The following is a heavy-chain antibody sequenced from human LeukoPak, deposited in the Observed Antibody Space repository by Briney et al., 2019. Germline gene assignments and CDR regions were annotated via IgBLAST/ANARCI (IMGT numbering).Heavy chain of an antibody. V-gene: IGHV4-61*02. J-gene: IGHJ4*02. CDR3: ARESRRSYCNEY. Sequence: KPSETLSLTCTISGASISSGGYYWGWIRQPPGKGLEWIGRIYTSGSTNYNPSLKSRVTMSVDTSKNQFSLKLSSVTAADTAVYYCARESRRSYCNEYWGQGTLVTVSS. CDR1: GASISSGGYY. CDR2: IYTSGST. D-gene: IGHD3-10*01.